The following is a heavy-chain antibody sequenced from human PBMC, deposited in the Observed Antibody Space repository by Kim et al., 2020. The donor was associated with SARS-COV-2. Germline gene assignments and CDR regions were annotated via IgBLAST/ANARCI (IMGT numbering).Heavy chain of an antibody. V-gene: IGHV3-9*01. CDR1: GFTFDDYA. CDR3: AKAASPMVRGVTYFDY. Sequence: GGSLRLSCAASGFTFDDYAMHWVRQAPGKGLEWVSGISWNSGSIGYADSVKGRFTISRDNAKNSLYLQMNSLRAEDTALYYCAKAASPMVRGVTYFDYWGQGTLVTVSS. D-gene: IGHD3-10*01. J-gene: IGHJ4*02. CDR2: ISWNSGSI.